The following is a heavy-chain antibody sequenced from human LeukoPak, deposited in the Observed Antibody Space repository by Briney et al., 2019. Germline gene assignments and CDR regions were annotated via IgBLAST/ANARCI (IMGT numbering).Heavy chain of an antibody. V-gene: IGHV3-48*03. Sequence: GGSLRLSCAASGFTFSSYEVNWVRQAPGKGLEWVAYISSSGGTMYYADSVKGRFTIFRDNAKNSLYLQMNSLRAEDTAVYYCARELGARDYFDYWGQGTLVTVSS. CDR1: GFTFSSYE. D-gene: IGHD1-26*01. J-gene: IGHJ4*02. CDR2: ISSSGGTM. CDR3: ARELGARDYFDY.